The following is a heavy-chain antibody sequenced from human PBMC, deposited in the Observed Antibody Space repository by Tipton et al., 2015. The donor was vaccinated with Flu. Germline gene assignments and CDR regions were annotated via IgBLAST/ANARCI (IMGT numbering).Heavy chain of an antibody. CDR3: ARDPEQWLLNPHYFDY. CDR2: VYQSGDT. D-gene: IGHD6-19*01. CDR1: SYPITTNFY. J-gene: IGHJ4*02. Sequence: TLSLTCTVSSYPITTNFYWGWIRQSPGKGLQWIAIVYQSGDTYYNPSFRSRVTLSIDTSKNQFFLKLTFVTAADTAKYDCARDPEQWLLNPHYFDYCGQGTLVTVSS. V-gene: IGHV4-38-2*02.